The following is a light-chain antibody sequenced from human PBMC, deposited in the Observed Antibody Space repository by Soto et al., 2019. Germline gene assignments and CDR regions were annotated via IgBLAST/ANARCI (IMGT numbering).Light chain of an antibody. Sequence: DIQMTQSPSTLSASVEDRVTITCRASKSIGDLLAWYQQKPGEAPKLLIYKASYLESGVPSRFSGSGSGIEFTLAISSLQPEDLATYYCQHYSAFSVTFGQGTKVEIK. CDR2: KAS. V-gene: IGKV1-5*03. CDR1: KSIGDL. CDR3: QHYSAFSVT. J-gene: IGKJ1*01.